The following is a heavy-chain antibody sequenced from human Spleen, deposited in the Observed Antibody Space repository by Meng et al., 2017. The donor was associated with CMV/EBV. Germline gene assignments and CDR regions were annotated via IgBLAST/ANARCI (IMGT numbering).Heavy chain of an antibody. CDR3: ARSLRSTATYFDQ. CDR1: GFMFSNFY. D-gene: IGHD2-2*01. J-gene: IGHJ4*02. CDR2: TSFDGGLK. V-gene: IGHV3-30-3*01. Sequence: GESLKISCEVSGFMFSNFYMNWVRQAPGKGLEWVAATSFDGGLKYYADSVQGRFTISRENSRNTVDLQMNSLRPDDTAVYYCARSLRSTATYFDQWGQGTLVTVSS.